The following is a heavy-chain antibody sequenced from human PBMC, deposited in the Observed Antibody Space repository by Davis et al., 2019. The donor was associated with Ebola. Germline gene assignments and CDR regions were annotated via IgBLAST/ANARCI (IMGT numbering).Heavy chain of an antibody. Sequence: ASVKVSCKASGYTFTDYYMHWVRQAPGQGLEWMGWINANGGDTNSAQKFQGRVTMTRDTSISTAYMELSRLTSDDTAVYYCASRQRGNYMFRYWGQGTLVTVSS. J-gene: IGHJ4*02. CDR1: GYTFTDYY. V-gene: IGHV1-2*02. CDR3: ASRQRGNYMFRY. D-gene: IGHD1-26*01. CDR2: INANGGDT.